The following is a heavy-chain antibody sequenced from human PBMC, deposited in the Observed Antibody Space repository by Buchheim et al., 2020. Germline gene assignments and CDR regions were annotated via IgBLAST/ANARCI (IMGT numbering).Heavy chain of an antibody. J-gene: IGHJ4*02. CDR2: VGTNE. CDR1: GFTFSSYA. CDR3: AREAVAAAAGSFDY. Sequence: QVQLVESGGAVVQPGRSLRLSCAASGFTFSSYALHWVRQAPGKGLEWVAVGTNEFYADSVKGRFTISRDNSKDTLYLQMNSLRAEDTALYYCAREAVAAAAGSFDYWGQGAL. V-gene: IGHV3-30-3*01. D-gene: IGHD6-13*01.